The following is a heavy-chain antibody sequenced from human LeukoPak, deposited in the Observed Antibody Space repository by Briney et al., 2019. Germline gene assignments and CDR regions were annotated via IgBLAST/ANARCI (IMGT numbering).Heavy chain of an antibody. V-gene: IGHV1-2*02. CDR1: GYTFVGYY. CDR2: IDPYTGNT. Sequence: ASVKVSCKASGYTFVGYYLHWVRQAPGRGLEWMAWIDPYTGNTHYAQKFQGRITVTRDTSVSTTYMELSWLTSDDTARYYCAREYSASEHWGQGTLVTVSS. D-gene: IGHD5-12*01. J-gene: IGHJ4*02. CDR3: AREYSASEH.